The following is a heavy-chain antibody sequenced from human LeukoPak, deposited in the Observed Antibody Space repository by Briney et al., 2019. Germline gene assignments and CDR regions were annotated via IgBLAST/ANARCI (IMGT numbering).Heavy chain of an antibody. D-gene: IGHD3-22*01. CDR2: ISGSGGST. V-gene: IGHV3-23*01. CDR3: AKDRTLYSSGYFDY. J-gene: IGHJ4*02. CDR1: GFTFSSFA. Sequence: GGSLRLSCASSGFTFSSFAMSWVRQAPGKGREWVSAISGSGGSTYYADSVKGRFTISRDSSKSTLYLQMNSLRAEDTALYYCAKDRTLYSSGYFDYWGQGTLVTVSS.